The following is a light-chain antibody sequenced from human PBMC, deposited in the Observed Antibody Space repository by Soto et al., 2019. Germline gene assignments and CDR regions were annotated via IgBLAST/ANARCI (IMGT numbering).Light chain of an antibody. CDR2: DAV. CDR1: TGAVTNGHY. J-gene: IGLJ2*01. CDR3: LLAYDGVRI. V-gene: IGLV7-46*01. Sequence: QAVVTQEPSLTVSPGGTVTLTCESATGAVTNGHYPYWFQQKPGQAPTTLIYDAVNKHSWTPARFSGSLLGGKAALTLSGAQPDDEADYYCLLAYDGVRIFGGGTQLTVL.